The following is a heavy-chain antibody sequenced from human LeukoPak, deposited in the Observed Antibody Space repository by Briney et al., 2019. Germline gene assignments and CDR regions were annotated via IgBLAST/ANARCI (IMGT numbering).Heavy chain of an antibody. J-gene: IGHJ4*02. CDR2: IYYTGST. V-gene: IGHV4-39*01. CDR1: GGSISSSSYY. CDR3: ARTYDSSGYYYVGGFDY. Sequence: PSETLSLTCTVSGGSISSSSYYWGWIRQPPGKGLEWIATIYYTGSTYYNSSLKSRVAISVDTSKNQFSLKLSSVTAADTAVYYCARTYDSSGYYYVGGFDYWGQGTLVTVSS. D-gene: IGHD3-22*01.